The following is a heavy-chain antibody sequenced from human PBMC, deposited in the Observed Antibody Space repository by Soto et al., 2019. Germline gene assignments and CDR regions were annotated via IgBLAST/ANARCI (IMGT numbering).Heavy chain of an antibody. CDR1: GFTFSRYS. D-gene: IGHD3-16*02. CDR2: ISSSSSYI. V-gene: IGHV3-21*01. CDR3: ARAPSNYIWGSYRI. J-gene: IGHJ4*02. Sequence: EVQLVESGGGLVKPGGSLRLSCAASGFTFSRYSMNWVRQAPGKGLEWVSSISSSSSYIYYADSVKGRFTISRDNAKNSLYLQMNSLRAEDTAVYYCARAPSNYIWGSYRIWGQGTLVTVSS.